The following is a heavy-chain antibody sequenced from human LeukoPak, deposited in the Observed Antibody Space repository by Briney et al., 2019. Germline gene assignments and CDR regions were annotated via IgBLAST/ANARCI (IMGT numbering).Heavy chain of an antibody. CDR3: ARASMVADFDH. V-gene: IGHV3-48*01. Sequence: PGGSLRLSCAASGFTFSTYGIHWVRQAPGKGLEWVSYISSSSITMYYADSVKGRFTISRDNAKNSLYLQMNSLRGEDTAVYYCARASMVADFDHWGQGTLVTVSS. D-gene: IGHD4/OR15-4a*01. CDR2: ISSSSITM. J-gene: IGHJ4*02. CDR1: GFTFSTYG.